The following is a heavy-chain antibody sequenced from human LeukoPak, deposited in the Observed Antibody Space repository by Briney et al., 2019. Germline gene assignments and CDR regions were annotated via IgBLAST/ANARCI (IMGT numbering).Heavy chain of an antibody. Sequence: PSETLSLTCTVSGGSISSYYWSWIRQPAGKGLEWIGRIYTSGSTNYNPSLKSRVTMSVDTSKNQFSLKLSSVTAADTAAYYCARDGTSSSWYVYFQHWGQGTLVTVSS. D-gene: IGHD6-13*01. CDR1: GGSISSYY. CDR2: IYTSGST. CDR3: ARDGTSSSWYVYFQH. J-gene: IGHJ1*01. V-gene: IGHV4-4*07.